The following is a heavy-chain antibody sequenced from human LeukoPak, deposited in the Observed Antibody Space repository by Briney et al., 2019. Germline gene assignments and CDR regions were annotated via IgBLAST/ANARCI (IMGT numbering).Heavy chain of an antibody. J-gene: IGHJ5*02. CDR2: ISAYNGNT. Sequence: ASLKSSCKTSGDTFTSYGISSVRQAPGHRLEWMERISAYNGNTHYAQKLQGRVTMTTDTSSSTAYMELRSLRSDDTAVDYCARAEDDYYGSGSPDHWGQGTLVTVSS. CDR1: GDTFTSYG. D-gene: IGHD3-10*01. CDR3: ARAEDDYYGSGSPDH. V-gene: IGHV1-18*01.